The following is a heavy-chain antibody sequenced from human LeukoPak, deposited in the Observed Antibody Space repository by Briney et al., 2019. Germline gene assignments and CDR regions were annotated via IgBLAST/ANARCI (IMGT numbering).Heavy chain of an antibody. CDR3: ATDGAGFYT. Sequence: GRSLRLSCAASGFTFNDYYMSWIRQAPGKGLEWLSYINIGGTNTHYADSVRGRFTISRDNAKKSLYLEMNNLRAEDTAVYYCATDGAGFYTWGQGVMVTVSS. J-gene: IGHJ5*02. CDR2: INIGGTNT. CDR1: GFTFNDYY. V-gene: IGHV3-11*01.